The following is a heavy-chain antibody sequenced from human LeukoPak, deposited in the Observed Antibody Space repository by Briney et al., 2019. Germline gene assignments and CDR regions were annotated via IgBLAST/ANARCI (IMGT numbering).Heavy chain of an antibody. Sequence: ASVKVSCKVSGYTLTELSMHWVRQAPGKGLEWMGGFDPEDGETIYAQKFQGRVTMTEDTSTDTAYMELSSLRSEDTAVYYCATVDTYYYDSSGSDAFDIWGQGTMVTVSS. D-gene: IGHD3-22*01. V-gene: IGHV1-24*01. J-gene: IGHJ3*02. CDR3: ATVDTYYYDSSGSDAFDI. CDR2: FDPEDGET. CDR1: GYTLTELS.